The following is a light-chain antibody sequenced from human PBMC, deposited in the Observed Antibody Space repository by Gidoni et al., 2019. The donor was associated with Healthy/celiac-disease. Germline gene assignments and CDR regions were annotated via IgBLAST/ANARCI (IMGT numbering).Light chain of an antibody. J-gene: IGKJ5*01. V-gene: IGKV3-11*01. CDR3: QQRSNWPIT. CDR1: QSVSSY. CDR2: DAS. Sequence: DIVLTQSPATLSLSPGERATLSCRASQSVSSYLAWYQQKPGQAPRLLIYDASNRATGIPARFSGSGSGTDFTRTISSREPEDFAVDYCQQRSNWPITFGQGTRLEIK.